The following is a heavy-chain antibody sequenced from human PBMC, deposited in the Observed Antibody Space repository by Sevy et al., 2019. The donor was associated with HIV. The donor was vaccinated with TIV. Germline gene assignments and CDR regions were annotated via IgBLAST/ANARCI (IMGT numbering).Heavy chain of an antibody. Sequence: GGSLRLSCAASGFSFGDYAMHWVRQAPGKGLEWVSGISLNSVSLGYADSVKGRFTISRDNAKNSLFLQMNRLRSEDTALYYCAKHNRPATMSNSSYYYYYGLDVWGQGTTVTVSS. CDR1: GFSFGDYA. V-gene: IGHV3-9*01. D-gene: IGHD6-6*01. J-gene: IGHJ6*02. CDR3: AKHNRPATMSNSSYYYYYGLDV. CDR2: ISLNSVSL.